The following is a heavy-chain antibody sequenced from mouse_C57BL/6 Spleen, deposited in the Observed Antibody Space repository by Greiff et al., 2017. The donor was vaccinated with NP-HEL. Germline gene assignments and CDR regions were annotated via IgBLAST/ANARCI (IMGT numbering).Heavy chain of an antibody. D-gene: IGHD1-1*01. CDR1: GYTFTSYW. Sequence: QVQLQQPGAELVKPGASVKLSCQASGYTFTSYWMHWVKQRPGQGLEWIGMIHPNSGSTNYNEKFKSKATLTVDKSSSTAYMQLSSLTSEDSAVYYCARLRDYGSHFDYWGQGTTLTVSS. J-gene: IGHJ2*01. CDR2: IHPNSGST. V-gene: IGHV1-64*01. CDR3: ARLRDYGSHFDY.